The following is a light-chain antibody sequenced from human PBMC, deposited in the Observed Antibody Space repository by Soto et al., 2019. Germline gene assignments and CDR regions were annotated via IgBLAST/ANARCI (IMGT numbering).Light chain of an antibody. CDR2: KAS. Sequence: DIQMTQSPSTLSASVGDRVTITCRASQSVSIWLAWYQQKPGKAPKLLIYKASSLKSGVPSRFSGSGSGTEFTLTIISLQPDDFATYYCQQYNSYWTFGQGTKVEMK. J-gene: IGKJ1*01. V-gene: IGKV1-5*03. CDR1: QSVSIW. CDR3: QQYNSYWT.